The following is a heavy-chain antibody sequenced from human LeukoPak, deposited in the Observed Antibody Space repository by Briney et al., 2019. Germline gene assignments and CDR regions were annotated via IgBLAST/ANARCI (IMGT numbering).Heavy chain of an antibody. CDR1: GGSISSYY. CDR2: IYYSGST. J-gene: IGHJ6*02. Sequence: SETLSLTCTVSGGSISSYYWSWIRQPPGKGLEWIGYIYYSGSTNYNPSLKSRVTISVDTSKNQFSLKLSSVTAADTAVYYCARQSCGGDCEHYYYYGMDVWGQGTTVTVS. V-gene: IGHV4-59*08. CDR3: ARQSCGGDCEHYYYYGMDV. D-gene: IGHD2-21*02.